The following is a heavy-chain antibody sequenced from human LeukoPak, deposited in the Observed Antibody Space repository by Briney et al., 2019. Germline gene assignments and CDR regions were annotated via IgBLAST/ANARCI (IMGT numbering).Heavy chain of an antibody. V-gene: IGHV1-2*02. CDR2: INPNSGGT. D-gene: IGHD3-16*02. CDR3: ARDRGSYRFDP. CDR1: GYTFTDNY. Sequence: ASVKVSCKASGYTFTDNYMHWVRQAPGQGLEGMGWINPNSGGTKYALQFQGRVTMTRDTSISTAYWELSRLRSDDTAVYYCARDRGSYRFDPWGQGTLVTVSS. J-gene: IGHJ5*02.